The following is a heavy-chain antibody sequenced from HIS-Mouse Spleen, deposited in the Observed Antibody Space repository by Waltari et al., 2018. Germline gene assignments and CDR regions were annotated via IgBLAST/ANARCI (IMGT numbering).Heavy chain of an antibody. CDR1: GFTFSSYA. Sequence: EVQLLESGGGLVQPGGSLRLSCAASGFTFSSYAMSWVRQAPGKGLEWVSGISGSGGSTYYADSVKGRFTISRDNSKNTLDLQMNSLRAEDTAVYYCLSVAIFSVANSYYFDYWGQGTLVTVSS. CDR3: LSVAIFSVANSYYFDY. V-gene: IGHV3-23*01. CDR2: ISGSGGST. D-gene: IGHD1-7*01. J-gene: IGHJ4*02.